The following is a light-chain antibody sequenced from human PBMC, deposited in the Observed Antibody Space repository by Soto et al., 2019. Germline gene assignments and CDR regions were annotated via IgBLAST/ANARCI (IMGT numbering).Light chain of an antibody. V-gene: IGKV3-15*01. Sequence: EIVMTQSPATLSLSPVQIATLSCTANQSVSSNLAWYQQKPGQAPRLLISGASTRATGIPDRFSGSGSGTEFTLTISSLQSEDFAVYYCQEYNNWPALTFGGGT. CDR3: QEYNNWPALT. CDR1: QSVSSN. CDR2: GAS. J-gene: IGKJ4*01.